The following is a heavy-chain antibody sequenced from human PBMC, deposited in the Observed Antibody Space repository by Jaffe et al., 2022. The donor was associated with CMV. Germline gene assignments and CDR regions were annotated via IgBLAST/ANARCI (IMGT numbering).Heavy chain of an antibody. V-gene: IGHV3-21*01. D-gene: IGHD6-13*01. J-gene: IGHJ4*02. CDR2: ISSSSSYI. CDR1: GFTFSSYS. Sequence: EVQLVESGGGLVKPGGSLRLSCAASGFTFSSYSMNWVRQAPGKGLEWVSSISSSSSYIYYADSVKGRFTISRDNAKNSLYLQMNSLRAEDTAVYYCARMVVGYSSSWYGYYFDYWGQGTLVTVSS. CDR3: ARMVVGYSSSWYGYYFDY.